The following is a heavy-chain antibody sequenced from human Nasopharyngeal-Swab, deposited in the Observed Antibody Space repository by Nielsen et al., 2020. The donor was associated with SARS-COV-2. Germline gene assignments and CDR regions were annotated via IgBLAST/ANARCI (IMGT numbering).Heavy chain of an antibody. D-gene: IGHD3-22*01. CDR3: ATVTPDYHDSSGPPLDP. CDR2: FDPDEGET. V-gene: IGHV1-24*01. Sequence: ASVKVSCKVSGYTLTELYIHWVRQAPGKGLEWMGGFDPDEGETIYAQRFQGRVTMAEDTSTDTGYMELGSLRSEDTAVYYCATVTPDYHDSSGPPLDPWGQGTLVTVSS. CDR1: GYTLTELY. J-gene: IGHJ5*02.